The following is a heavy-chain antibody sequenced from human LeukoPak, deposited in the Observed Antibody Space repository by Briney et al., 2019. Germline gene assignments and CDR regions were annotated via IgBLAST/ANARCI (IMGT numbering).Heavy chain of an antibody. CDR2: IIPIFGTA. J-gene: IGHJ5*02. CDR1: GGTFSSYA. CDR3: ARLEYCSSTSCAYRANWFDP. D-gene: IGHD2-2*01. Sequence: SVKVSCKASGGTFSSYAISWVRQAPGQGLEWMGGIIPIFGTANYAQKFQGRVTITTDESTSTAYMELSSLRSEDTAVYYCARLEYCSSTSCAYRANWFDPWGQGTLVTVSS. V-gene: IGHV1-69*05.